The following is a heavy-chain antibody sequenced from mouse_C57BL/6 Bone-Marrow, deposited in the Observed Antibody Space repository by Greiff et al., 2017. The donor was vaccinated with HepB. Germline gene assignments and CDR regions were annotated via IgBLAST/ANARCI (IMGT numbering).Heavy chain of an antibody. J-gene: IGHJ1*03. CDR1: GYTFTDYY. D-gene: IGHD1-1*01. Sequence: VQLQQSGPVLVKPGASVKMSCKASGYTFTDYYMNWVKQSHGESLEWIGVINPYNGGTSYNQKFKGKATLTVDKSSSTAYMELNSLTSEDSAVYYCASSTVVAYPYWYFDVWGTGTTVTVSS. CDR3: ASSTVVAYPYWYFDV. V-gene: IGHV1-19*01. CDR2: INPYNGGT.